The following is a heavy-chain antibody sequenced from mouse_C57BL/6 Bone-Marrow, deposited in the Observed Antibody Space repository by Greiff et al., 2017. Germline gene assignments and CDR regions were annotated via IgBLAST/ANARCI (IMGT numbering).Heavy chain of an antibody. D-gene: IGHD4-1*01. Sequence: QVQLKESGPGILQSSQTLSLTCSFSGFSLSTSGMGVSWIRQPSGKGLEWLAHIYWDDDERYNPSLKSRLTISKDTSRNQVFLKITSVDAAAPATYYCARKLGRYFDYWGQGTTLTVFS. CDR1: GFSLSTSGMG. V-gene: IGHV8-12*01. CDR3: ARKLGRYFDY. J-gene: IGHJ2*01. CDR2: IYWDDDE.